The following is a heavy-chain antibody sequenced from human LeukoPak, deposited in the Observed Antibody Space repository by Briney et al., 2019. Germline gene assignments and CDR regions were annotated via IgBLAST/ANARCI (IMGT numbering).Heavy chain of an antibody. D-gene: IGHD3-22*01. CDR2: INHSGST. J-gene: IGHJ3*02. V-gene: IGHV4-34*01. Sequence: SETLSLTCAVYGGSFSGYYWSWIRQPPGKGLEWIGEINHSGSTNYNPSLKSRATISVDTSKNQFSLKLSSVTAADTAVYYCARGQRRITMIVVVITTGRSDAFDIWGQGTMVTVSS. CDR1: GGSFSGYY. CDR3: ARGQRRITMIVVVITTGRSDAFDI.